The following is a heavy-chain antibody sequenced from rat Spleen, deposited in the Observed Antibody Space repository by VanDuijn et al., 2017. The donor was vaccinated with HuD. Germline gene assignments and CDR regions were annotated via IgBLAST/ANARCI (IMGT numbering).Heavy chain of an antibody. CDR2: ISPSGGST. V-gene: IGHV5-19*01. J-gene: IGHJ1*01. Sequence: EVQLVESGGGLVQPGRSLKLSCAASGFTFSNYGMHWIRQAPTKGLEGVASISPSGGSTYYRASVKGGFTISRDNAKSTLYLQMDSLRAEDTSTYYCAKDPGITTGYWYFDFWGPGTMVTVSS. CDR1: GFTFSNYG. D-gene: IGHD1-4*01. CDR3: AKDPGITTGYWYFDF.